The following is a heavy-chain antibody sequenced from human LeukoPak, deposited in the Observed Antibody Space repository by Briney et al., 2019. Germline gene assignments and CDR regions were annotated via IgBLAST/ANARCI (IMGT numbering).Heavy chain of an antibody. J-gene: IGHJ3*02. V-gene: IGHV3-66*01. CDR3: AREPGSYDAFDI. CDR2: FYRGGST. Sequence: QSGGSLRLSCAASGFTDSSNYKSGVPRAPGRGRVGVSFFYRGGSTYYADSVKGRFTISRDNSKNTLYLKMNSLRAEDTAVYYCAREPGSYDAFDIWGQGTMVTVSS. CDR1: GFTDSSNY.